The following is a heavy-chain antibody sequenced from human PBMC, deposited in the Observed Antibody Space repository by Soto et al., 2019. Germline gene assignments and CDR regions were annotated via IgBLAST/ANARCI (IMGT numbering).Heavy chain of an antibody. D-gene: IGHD1-1*01. Sequence: SETLSLTCTVSGGSIVTGSYYWGWIRQPPGKGLEWLGHIYYSGNTYYPPSLKSRVTISVDTSKNQFSLRLSSVTAADTAVYYCARLPQEYNYYGMDVWGQGTTVTVSS. CDR2: IYYSGNT. CDR1: GGSIVTGSYY. V-gene: IGHV4-39*01. CDR3: ARLPQEYNYYGMDV. J-gene: IGHJ6*02.